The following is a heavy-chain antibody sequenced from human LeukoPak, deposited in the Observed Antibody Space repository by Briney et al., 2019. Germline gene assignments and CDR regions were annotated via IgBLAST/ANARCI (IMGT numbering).Heavy chain of an antibody. Sequence: GGSLRLSCAASGFTFDDYAMHWVRQAPGKGLEWVSLISWDGGSTYYADSVKGRFIISRDNSKNSLYLQMNSLRAEDTALYYCAKDGNIAGGPDYYYYMDVWGKGTTVTVSS. V-gene: IGHV3-43D*03. CDR3: AKDGNIAGGPDYYYYMDV. D-gene: IGHD6-13*01. J-gene: IGHJ6*03. CDR2: ISWDGGST. CDR1: GFTFDDYA.